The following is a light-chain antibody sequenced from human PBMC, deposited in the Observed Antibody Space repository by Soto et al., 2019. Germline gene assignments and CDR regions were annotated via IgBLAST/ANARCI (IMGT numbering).Light chain of an antibody. Sequence: QSVLTQPRSVSGSPGQSVTISCAGTSSDVGGYSYVSWYQQHPGKAPKLMIYDVTKRPSGVPNRFSGSKSGNRASLTISGLQAEDEADYYCCSYAGSYSYVFGVGTKVTVL. CDR1: SSDVGGYSY. CDR3: CSYAGSYSYV. J-gene: IGLJ1*01. V-gene: IGLV2-11*01. CDR2: DVT.